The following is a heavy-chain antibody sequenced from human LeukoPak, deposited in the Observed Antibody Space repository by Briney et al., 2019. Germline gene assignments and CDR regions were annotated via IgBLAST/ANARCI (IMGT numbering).Heavy chain of an antibody. CDR2: ISSSGSTK. V-gene: IGHV3-48*03. J-gene: IGHJ4*02. CDR3: ARVHPVAGNDY. CDR1: GFTFNIYE. D-gene: IGHD6-19*01. Sequence: PGGSLRLSXAASGFTFNIYEMNWVRQTPGKGLEWVSYISSSGSTKYSADSVKGRFTISRDNPKNSLYLQMNSLRAEDTAVYYCARVHPVAGNDYWGQGTLVTVSS.